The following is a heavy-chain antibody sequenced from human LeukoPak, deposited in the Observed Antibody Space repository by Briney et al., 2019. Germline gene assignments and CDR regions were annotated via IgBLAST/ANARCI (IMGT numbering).Heavy chain of an antibody. CDR2: MNPNSGNT. D-gene: IGHD3-22*01. CDR3: ARLGDDSSGYSEDASDI. CDR1: GYTFTSYD. Sequence: ASVKVSCKASGYTFTSYDINWVRQATGQGLEWMGWMNPNSGNTGYAQKFQGRVTITRNTSISTAYMELSSLRSEDTAVYYCARLGDDSSGYSEDASDIWGQGTMVTVSS. V-gene: IGHV1-8*01. J-gene: IGHJ3*02.